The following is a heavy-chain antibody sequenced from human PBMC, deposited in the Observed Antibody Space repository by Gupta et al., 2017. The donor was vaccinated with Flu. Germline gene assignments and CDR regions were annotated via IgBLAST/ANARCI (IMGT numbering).Heavy chain of an antibody. D-gene: IGHD3-3*01. CDR1: GFTFDDYA. J-gene: IGHJ4*02. CDR3: VSSRYMEWPNDF. CDR2: INWNSGYI. Sequence: EVQLVETGGGLVQPGRSLRLSCVASGFTFDDYAMHWVRQVPGKGLEWVSAINWNSGYIGYADSVKGRFTISRDNAKKSLYLEMNSLRVEDTALYYCVSSRYMEWPNDFWGQGTLVTVSS. V-gene: IGHV3-9*01.